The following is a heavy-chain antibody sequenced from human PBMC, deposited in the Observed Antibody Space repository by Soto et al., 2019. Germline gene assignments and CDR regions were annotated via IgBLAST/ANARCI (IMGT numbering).Heavy chain of an antibody. J-gene: IGHJ5*02. CDR1: GYSFTNNE. D-gene: IGHD3-16*01. CDR2: MNPGSGDT. CDR3: ARMATFGSLNWFDP. V-gene: IGHV1-8*01. Sequence: ASVKVSCKASGYSFTNNEVTWVREATGQGLEWMGWMNPGSGDTGYAQKFQGRVTMTRDISIATAYMELSSLRSDDTAIYYCARMATFGSLNWFDPWGQGTLVTVSS.